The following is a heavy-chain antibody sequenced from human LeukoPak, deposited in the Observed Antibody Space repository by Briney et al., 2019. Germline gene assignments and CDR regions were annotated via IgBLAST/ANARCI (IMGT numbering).Heavy chain of an antibody. CDR2: IYTTGST. CDR1: GGSISSASYY. D-gene: IGHD2-15*01. V-gene: IGHV4-61*02. J-gene: IGHJ4*02. Sequence: SETLSLTCTVSGGSISSASYYWSWIRQPAGKGLEWIGRIYTTGSTAYNPSLKSRVTFSIDTSKNQFSLKLSSVTAADTAVYYCARGVVAAPQTFDYWGQGTLVTVSS. CDR3: ARGVVAAPQTFDY.